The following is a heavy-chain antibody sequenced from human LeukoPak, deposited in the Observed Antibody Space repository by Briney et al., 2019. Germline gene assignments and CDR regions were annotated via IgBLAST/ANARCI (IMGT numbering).Heavy chain of an antibody. CDR2: FDPEDGET. Sequence: ASVKVSCKVSGYTLTELSLHWVRQAPGKGHEWMGGFDPEDGETIYAQKFQGRVTMTEDTSTDTAYMELSSLRSEDTAVYYCATAFGDGYNLDYWGQGTLVTVSS. CDR3: ATAFGDGYNLDY. J-gene: IGHJ4*02. V-gene: IGHV1-24*01. CDR1: GYTLTELS. D-gene: IGHD5-24*01.